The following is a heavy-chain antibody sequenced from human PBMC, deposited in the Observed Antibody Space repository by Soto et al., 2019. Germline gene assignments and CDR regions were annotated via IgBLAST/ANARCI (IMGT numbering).Heavy chain of an antibody. CDR2: IIPIFGTA. V-gene: IGHV1-69*12. CDR3: ARDPCISTTCYHDY. D-gene: IGHD2-2*01. CDR1: GDTFMTYA. Sequence: QVQLVQSGAEVKKPGSSVKVSCKASGDTFMTYAVSWVRQAPGQGLEWMGGIIPIFGTANYAQKFQGRVTITAYEYTNTAYMELSSLRSEDTAVYYCARDPCISTTCYHDYWGQGTLVTVSS. J-gene: IGHJ4*02.